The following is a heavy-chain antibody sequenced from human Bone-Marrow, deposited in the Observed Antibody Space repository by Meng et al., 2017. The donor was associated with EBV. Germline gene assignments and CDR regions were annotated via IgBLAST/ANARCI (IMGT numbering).Heavy chain of an antibody. CDR1: GCSIRRGGLS. CDR3: ARVVARSYFDY. CDR2: IYHSGST. J-gene: IGHJ4*02. V-gene: IGHV4-30-2*01. Sequence: AARPRLGEAFHALSPTCACPGCSIRRGGLSWSWIRQPPGKGLEWIWYIYHSGSTYYNPSLKSRVTISVDRSKNQFSLKLSSVTAADTVVYYCARVVARSYFDYWGQGTLVTVSS.